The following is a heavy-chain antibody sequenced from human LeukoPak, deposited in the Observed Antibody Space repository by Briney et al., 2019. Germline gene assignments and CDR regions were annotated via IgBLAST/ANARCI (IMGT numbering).Heavy chain of an antibody. J-gene: IGHJ6*03. D-gene: IGHD3-3*01. CDR2: IYTSGST. CDR1: GGSISSYY. V-gene: IGHV4-4*07. CDR3: AGDFLAPYYYYYYMDV. Sequence: SETLSLTCTVSGGSISSYYWSWIRQPAGKGLEWIGRIYTSGSTNYNPSLKSRVTMSVDTSKNQFSLKLSSVTAADTAVYYCAGDFLAPYYYYYYMDVWGKGTTVTVSS.